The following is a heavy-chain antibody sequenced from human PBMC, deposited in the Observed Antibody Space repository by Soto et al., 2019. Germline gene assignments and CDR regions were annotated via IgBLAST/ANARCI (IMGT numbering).Heavy chain of an antibody. CDR3: AKDSGGTQYYYYGMDV. CDR2: ISYDGSNK. CDR1: GFTFSSYG. Sequence: PGGSLRLSCAASGFTFSSYGMHWVRQAPGKGLEWVAVISYDGSNKYYADSVNGRFTISRDNSKNTLYLQMNSLRAEDTAVYYCAKDSGGTQYYYYGMDVWGQGTTVTVSS. D-gene: IGHD1-1*01. J-gene: IGHJ6*02. V-gene: IGHV3-30*18.